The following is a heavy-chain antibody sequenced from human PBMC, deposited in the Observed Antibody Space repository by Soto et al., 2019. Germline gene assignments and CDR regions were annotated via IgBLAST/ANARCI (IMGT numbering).Heavy chain of an antibody. CDR2: IYYSGST. J-gene: IGHJ6*02. D-gene: IGHD3-3*01. CDR3: AGYYDFWSGYYSGEYGMDV. Sequence: SETLSLTCTVSGDSITSYYWSWIRQPPGKGLEWIGYIYYSGSTNYNPSLKSRVTISVDTSKNQFSLKLSSVTAADTAVYYCAGYYDFWSGYYSGEYGMDVWGQGTTVTVSS. V-gene: IGHV4-59*01. CDR1: GDSITSYY.